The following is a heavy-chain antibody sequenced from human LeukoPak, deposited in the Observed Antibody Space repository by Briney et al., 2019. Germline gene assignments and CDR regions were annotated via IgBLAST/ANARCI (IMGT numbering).Heavy chain of an antibody. V-gene: IGHV6-1*01. Sequence: LSQTLSLTCAIYGDTVSSNSAAWNWIRQSPSRRLQWLARKYYRSTCYNDYAPLVKSRITINADTYKNQLYLQLNSASPEDTAVYYCARDLSGRLDPWGQETLVTVSS. CDR2: KYYRSTCYN. D-gene: IGHD3-10*01. CDR1: GDTVSSNSAA. J-gene: IGHJ5*02. CDR3: ARDLSGRLDP.